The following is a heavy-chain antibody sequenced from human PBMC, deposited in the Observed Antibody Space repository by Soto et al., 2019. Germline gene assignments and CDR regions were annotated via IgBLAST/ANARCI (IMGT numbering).Heavy chain of an antibody. CDR2: INPNSGGT. CDR1: GYTFTGYY. CDR3: ARDQVGEVRGDTVGYFDL. Sequence: QVQLVQSGAEVKKPGASVKVSCKASGYTFTGYYMHWVRQAPGQGLEWMGWINPNSGGTNYAQKFQGWVTMTRDTSIRTAYRELSRLRSDDTAVYYCARDQVGEVRGDTVGYFDLWGRGTLVTVSS. D-gene: IGHD3-10*01. J-gene: IGHJ2*01. V-gene: IGHV1-2*04.